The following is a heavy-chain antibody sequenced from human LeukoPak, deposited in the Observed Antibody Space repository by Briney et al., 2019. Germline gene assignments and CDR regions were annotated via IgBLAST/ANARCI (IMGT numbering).Heavy chain of an antibody. CDR3: AMIGGYCSSTSCYPISWFDP. Sequence: ASVKVSCKASGYTFTGYYMHWVRQAPGQGLEWMGWINPNSGGTNYAQKFQGRVTMTRDTSISTAYMELSRLRSDDTAVYYCAMIGGYCSSTSCYPISWFDPWGQGTLVTVSS. J-gene: IGHJ5*02. CDR1: GYTFTGYY. CDR2: INPNSGGT. V-gene: IGHV1-2*02. D-gene: IGHD2-2*01.